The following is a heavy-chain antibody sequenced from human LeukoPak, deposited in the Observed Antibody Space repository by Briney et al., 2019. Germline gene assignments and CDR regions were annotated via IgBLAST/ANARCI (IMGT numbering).Heavy chain of an antibody. CDR3: ARDRSAGSGWSNLDY. Sequence: ASVKVSCKASGGTFSSYDISWVREAPGQGLEWMGGIIPIFGTANYAQKFQGRVTITADESTSTAYMELSSLRSEDTAVYYCARDRSAGSGWSNLDYWGQGTLVTVSS. J-gene: IGHJ4*02. CDR1: GGTFSSYD. V-gene: IGHV1-69*13. CDR2: IIPIFGTA. D-gene: IGHD6-19*01.